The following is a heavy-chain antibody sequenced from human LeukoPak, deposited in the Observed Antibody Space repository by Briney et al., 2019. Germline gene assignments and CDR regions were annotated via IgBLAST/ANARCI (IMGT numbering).Heavy chain of an antibody. V-gene: IGHV1-2*02. CDR1: GYTFTGYY. CDR2: INPNSGGT. J-gene: IGHJ3*02. Sequence: ASVKVSCKASGYTFTGYYMHWVRQATGQGLEWMGWINPNSGGTNYAQKFQGRVTMTRDTSISTAYMELSRLRSDDTAVYYCARVGPLEATIGAFDIWGQGTMVTVSS. D-gene: IGHD5-12*01. CDR3: ARVGPLEATIGAFDI.